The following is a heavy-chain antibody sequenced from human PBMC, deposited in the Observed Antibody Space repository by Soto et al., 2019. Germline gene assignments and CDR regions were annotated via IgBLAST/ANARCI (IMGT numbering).Heavy chain of an antibody. CDR2: ISAYNGKS. D-gene: IGHD3-16*01. CDR1: GYTFTSYG. V-gene: IGHV1-18*01. Sequence: VQLVQSGDEVKKPGASEKVSCKASGYTFTSYGSSWVRQAPAQGLGWVGWISAYNGKSNHALKLQGRVNMTTDTPTSTAYMELRSVRSDDTAVYYCTRMGYYVGFHYWGQGTLVTVSS. CDR3: TRMGYYVGFHY. J-gene: IGHJ4*01.